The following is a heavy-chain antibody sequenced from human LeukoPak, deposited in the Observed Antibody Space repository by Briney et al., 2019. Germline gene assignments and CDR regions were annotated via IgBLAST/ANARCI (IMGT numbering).Heavy chain of an antibody. CDR2: ISSSSSTI. D-gene: IGHD1-26*01. V-gene: IGHV3-48*01. Sequence: GGSLRLSCAASGFTFSSYSMNWVRQAPGKGLEWVSYISSSSSTIYYADSVKGRFTISIDNAKNSLYLQMNSLRVEDTAVYYCARVVVGPSVYFDYWGQGTLVTVSS. CDR1: GFTFSSYS. J-gene: IGHJ4*02. CDR3: ARVVVGPSVYFDY.